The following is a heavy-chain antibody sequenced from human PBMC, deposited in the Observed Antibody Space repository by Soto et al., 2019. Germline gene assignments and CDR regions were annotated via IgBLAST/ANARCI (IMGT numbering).Heavy chain of an antibody. J-gene: IGHJ4*02. CDR2: IIPILGIA. CDR3: ASSSGSYGYYFDY. CDR1: GGTFSSYT. D-gene: IGHD1-26*01. Sequence: QVQLVQSGAEVKKPGSSVKVSCKASGGTFSSYTISWVRQAPGQGLEWMGRIIPILGIANYAQKFQGRVTITADKSTSTAYMELSSLRSEDTAVYYCASSSGSYGYYFDYWGQGTLVTVSS. V-gene: IGHV1-69*02.